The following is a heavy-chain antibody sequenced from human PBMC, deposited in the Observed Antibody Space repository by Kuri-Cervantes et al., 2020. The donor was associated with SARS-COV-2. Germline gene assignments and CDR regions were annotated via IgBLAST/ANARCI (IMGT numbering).Heavy chain of an antibody. CDR3: ARDLYSGSYHYFDY. CDR2: ISSSGSTI. J-gene: IGHJ4*02. D-gene: IGHD1-26*01. CDR1: GFTFSSYE. V-gene: IGHV3-48*03. Sequence: GESLKISCAASGFTFSSYEMNWVRQAPGKGLEWVSYISSSGSTIYYADSVKGQFTISRDNAKNSLYLQMNSLRAEDTAVYYCARDLYSGSYHYFDYWGQGTLVTVSS.